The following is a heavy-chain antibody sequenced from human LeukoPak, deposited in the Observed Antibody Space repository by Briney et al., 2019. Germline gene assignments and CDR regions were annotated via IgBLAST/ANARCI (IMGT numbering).Heavy chain of an antibody. D-gene: IGHD6-13*01. V-gene: IGHV4-4*07. CDR1: GGSISSYY. Sequence: SETLSLTCTVSGGSISSYYWSWIRQPAGKGLEWIGRIYTSGSTNYNPSLKSRVTMSVDTSKNQFSLKLSSVTAVDTAVYYCASEGYPKSSDYWGQGTLVTVSS. J-gene: IGHJ4*02. CDR3: ASEGYPKSSDY. CDR2: IYTSGST.